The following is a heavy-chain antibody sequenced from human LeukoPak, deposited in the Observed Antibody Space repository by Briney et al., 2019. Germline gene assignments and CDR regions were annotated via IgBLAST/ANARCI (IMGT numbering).Heavy chain of an antibody. CDR3: ARHALYYVADYYFDY. CDR2: IYYSGST. D-gene: IGHD3-10*02. Sequence: SETLSLTCTVSGAAIRGFYWSWFRQPPGKGLEWIGYIYYSGSTNYNPSLKSRVTISVDTSKNQFSLKLSSVTAADTAVYYCARHALYYVADYYFDYWGQGTLVTVSS. J-gene: IGHJ4*02. CDR1: GAAIRGFY. V-gene: IGHV4-59*08.